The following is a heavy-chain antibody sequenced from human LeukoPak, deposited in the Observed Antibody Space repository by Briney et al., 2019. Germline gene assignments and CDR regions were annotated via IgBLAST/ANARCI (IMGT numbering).Heavy chain of an antibody. CDR3: AKTRNAWSAYDS. D-gene: IGHD2-15*01. Sequence: GGSLRLSCAASGFTFSSYAMSWVRQAPGKGLEWVSAISGSGGSTHYADSVRGRFTISRDNSKNTLYLQMISLRADDTAVYYCAKTRNAWSAYDSWGQGTLVTVSS. CDR2: ISGSGGST. J-gene: IGHJ4*02. V-gene: IGHV3-23*01. CDR1: GFTFSSYA.